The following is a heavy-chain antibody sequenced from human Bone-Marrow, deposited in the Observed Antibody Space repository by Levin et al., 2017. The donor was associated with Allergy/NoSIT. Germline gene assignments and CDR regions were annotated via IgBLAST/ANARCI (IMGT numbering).Heavy chain of an antibody. V-gene: IGHV1-2*02. J-gene: IGHJ4*02. Sequence: ASVKVSCKASGYTFSAYYMYWVRQAPGQGLEWMGWIHPNSGGANYAQKFQGRVTMTRDTSISTTYMELSSLRYDDTAVYYCARDGDSQMVDFDYWGQGTLVTVSS. CDR2: IHPNSGGA. CDR1: GYTFSAYY. CDR3: ARDGDSQMVDFDY. D-gene: IGHD2-8*01.